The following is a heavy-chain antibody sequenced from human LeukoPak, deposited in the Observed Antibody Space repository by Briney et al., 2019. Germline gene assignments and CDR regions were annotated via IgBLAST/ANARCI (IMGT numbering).Heavy chain of an antibody. CDR3: ARDTNVDSFFDY. Sequence: GSLRLSCAASGFTFSSYSMNWVRQAPGKGLEWVSSISSSSSYIYYADSVKGRFTISRDNAKNSLYLQMNSLRAEDAAVYYCARDTNVDSFFDYWGQGTLVTVSS. V-gene: IGHV3-21*01. CDR2: ISSSSSYI. J-gene: IGHJ4*02. D-gene: IGHD4-17*01. CDR1: GFTFSSYS.